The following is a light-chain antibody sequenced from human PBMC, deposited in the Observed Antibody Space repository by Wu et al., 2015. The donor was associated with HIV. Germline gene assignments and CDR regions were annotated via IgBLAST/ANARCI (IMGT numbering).Light chain of an antibody. V-gene: IGKV1-27*01. Sequence: DIQMTQSPSSLSASVGDRVTITCRASQGISNFLAWYQQKPGKPPKVLIYAASTLQSGVPSRFSGSGSGTDFTLTISRLEPEDFAVYYCQQYGPGSFGQGTKLEIK. CDR1: QGISNF. CDR3: QQYGPGS. CDR2: AAS. J-gene: IGKJ2*04.